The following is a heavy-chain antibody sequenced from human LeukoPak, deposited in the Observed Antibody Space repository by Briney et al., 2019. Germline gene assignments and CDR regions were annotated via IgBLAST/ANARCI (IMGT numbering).Heavy chain of an antibody. J-gene: IGHJ4*02. CDR3: ARDRLLLRNLADY. Sequence: PGRSLRLSCAASRFTFSSYAMHWVRQAPGKGLEWVAVISYDGSNKYYADSVKGRFTISRDNSKNTLYLQMNSLRAEDTAVYYCARDRLLLRNLADYWGQGTLVTVSS. CDR2: ISYDGSNK. CDR1: RFTFSSYA. V-gene: IGHV3-30*01. D-gene: IGHD3-22*01.